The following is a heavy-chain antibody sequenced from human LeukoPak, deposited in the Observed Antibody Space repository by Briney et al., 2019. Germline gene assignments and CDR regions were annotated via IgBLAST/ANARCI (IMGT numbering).Heavy chain of an antibody. Sequence: GGSLRLSCAASGFTFSSYEMNWVRQAPGKGLGWVSYISSSGSTIYYADSVKGRFTISRDNAKNSLYLQMNSLRAEDTAVYYCACSSTSCYLASCQEFDYWGQGTLVTVSS. CDR2: ISSSGSTI. CDR1: GFTFSSYE. CDR3: ACSSTSCYLASCQEFDY. D-gene: IGHD2-2*01. V-gene: IGHV3-48*03. J-gene: IGHJ4*02.